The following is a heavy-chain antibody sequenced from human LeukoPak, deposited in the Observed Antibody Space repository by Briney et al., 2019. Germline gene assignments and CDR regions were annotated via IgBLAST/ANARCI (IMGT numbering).Heavy chain of an antibody. Sequence: GGSLRLSCAASGFTFSSYGMHWVRQAPGKGLEWVAVISYDGSNKYYADSVNGRFTISRDNSKNTLYLQMNSLRAEDTAVYYCAKVPYGDYVNGFDYWGQGTLVTVSS. D-gene: IGHD4-17*01. CDR3: AKVPYGDYVNGFDY. CDR2: ISYDGSNK. J-gene: IGHJ4*02. V-gene: IGHV3-30*18. CDR1: GFTFSSYG.